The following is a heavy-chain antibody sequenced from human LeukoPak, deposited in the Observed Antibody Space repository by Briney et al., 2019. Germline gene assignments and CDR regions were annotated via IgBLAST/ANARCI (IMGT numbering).Heavy chain of an antibody. J-gene: IGHJ3*02. V-gene: IGHV4-31*03. CDR3: ARAPLGIKSFDI. Sequence: SQTLSLTCSVSGGSISSGGYYWSWLRQHPGKGLEWIGYIYHSGSTYYNPSLKSRVTISVDTSKNQFSLNLSSVTAADTAVYYCARAPLGIKSFDIWGQGTMATVSS. CDR2: IYHSGST. D-gene: IGHD7-27*01. CDR1: GGSISSGGYY.